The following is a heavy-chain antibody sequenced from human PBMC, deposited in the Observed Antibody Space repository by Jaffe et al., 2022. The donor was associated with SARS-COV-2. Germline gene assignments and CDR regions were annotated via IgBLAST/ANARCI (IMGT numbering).Heavy chain of an antibody. CDR3: VKERGGTYPDAFDI. D-gene: IGHD1-26*01. V-gene: IGHV3-9*01. Sequence: EVQLVESGGGLVQPGRSLRLSCAASGFTFDYYAMHWVRQAPGKGLEWVSGISSNSDRLGYADSVKGRFTVSRDSAKNSLYLQMNSLRAEDTALYYCVKERGGTYPDAFDIWGQGTMVTVSS. CDR1: GFTFDYYA. CDR2: ISSNSDRL. J-gene: IGHJ3*02.